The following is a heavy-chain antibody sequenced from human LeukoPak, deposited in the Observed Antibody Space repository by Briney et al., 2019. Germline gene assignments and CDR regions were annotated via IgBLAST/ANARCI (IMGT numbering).Heavy chain of an antibody. CDR2: IHYTGEN. J-gene: IGHJ4*02. Sequence: ASETLSLTCTVSGDSITSYYWNWVRQPPGKGLEWIGYIHYTGENNYNPSLKSRITMSVDPSKSQFSLKLSSVTAADTAVYYCARETIYGDDFDYWGQGTLVTVSS. CDR3: ARETIYGDDFDY. D-gene: IGHD4-17*01. CDR1: GDSITSYY. V-gene: IGHV4-59*01.